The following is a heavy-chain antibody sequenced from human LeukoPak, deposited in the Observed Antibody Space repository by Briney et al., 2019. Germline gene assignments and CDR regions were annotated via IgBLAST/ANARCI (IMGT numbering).Heavy chain of an antibody. V-gene: IGHV1-46*03. Sequence: GASVKVSCKASGYTFTSYYMHWVRQAPGQGLEWMGIINPSGGSTSYAQKFQGRVTMTRDTSTSTVYMELSSLRPEDTAVYYCARDGATNYYYMDVWGKGTTVTVSS. J-gene: IGHJ6*03. CDR2: INPSGGST. CDR1: GYTFTSYY. D-gene: IGHD3-16*01. CDR3: ARDGATNYYYMDV.